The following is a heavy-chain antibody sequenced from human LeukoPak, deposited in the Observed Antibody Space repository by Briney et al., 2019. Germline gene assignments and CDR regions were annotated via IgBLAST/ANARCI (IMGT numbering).Heavy chain of an antibody. J-gene: IGHJ4*02. CDR2: IYPGDSDT. CDR1: GYSFTSYW. D-gene: IGHD2-15*01. V-gene: IGHV5-51*01. CDR3: ARLPGYCSGGSCLDY. Sequence: GESLKISCKGSGYSFTSYWIRWVRQMPGKGLEWMGIIYPGDSDTRYSPSFQGQVTISADKSISTAYLQWSSLKASDTAMYYCARLPGYCSGGSCLDYWGQGTLVTVSS.